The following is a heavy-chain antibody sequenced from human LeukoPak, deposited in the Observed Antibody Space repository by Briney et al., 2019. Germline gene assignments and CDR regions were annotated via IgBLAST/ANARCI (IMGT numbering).Heavy chain of an antibody. J-gene: IGHJ4*02. D-gene: IGHD3-3*01. Sequence: ASVTVSCTASGYTLTELSMHWVRQAPGKGLEWMGGFDPEDGETIYAQKFQGRVTMTEDTSTDTAYMELSSLRSEDTAVYYCATKPALLQEWYIGDYFDYWGQGTLVTVSS. CDR2: FDPEDGET. CDR1: GYTLTELS. V-gene: IGHV1-24*01. CDR3: ATKPALLQEWYIGDYFDY.